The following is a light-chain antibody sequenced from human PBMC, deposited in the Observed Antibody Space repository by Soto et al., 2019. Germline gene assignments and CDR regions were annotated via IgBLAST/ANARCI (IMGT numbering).Light chain of an antibody. CDR1: QSVSSY. Sequence: EIVLTQSPATLSLSPGERATLSCRASQSVSSYLAWYQQKPGQAPRLLIYDSSNRATGIPARFSGSGSGTDVTRTISSLEPEDFAVYYCQQRSNWPWRFGQGTKVEIK. CDR2: DSS. CDR3: QQRSNWPWR. V-gene: IGKV3-11*01. J-gene: IGKJ1*01.